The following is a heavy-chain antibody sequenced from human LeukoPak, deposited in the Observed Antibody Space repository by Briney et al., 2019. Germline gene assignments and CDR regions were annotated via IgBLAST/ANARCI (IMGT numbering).Heavy chain of an antibody. D-gene: IGHD6-19*01. CDR1: GGTFSSYA. CDR3: ARSDSSGWFCFDY. V-gene: IGHV1-69*01. Sequence: SVKVSCKASGGTFSSYAISWVRQAPGRGLEWMGGIIPIFGTANYAQKFQGRVTITADESTSTAYMELSSLRSEDTGVYYCARSDSSGWFCFDYWGQGSLVTVSS. J-gene: IGHJ4*02. CDR2: IIPIFGTA.